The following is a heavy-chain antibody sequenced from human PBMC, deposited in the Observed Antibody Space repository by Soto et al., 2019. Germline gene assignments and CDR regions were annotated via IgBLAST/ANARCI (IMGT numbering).Heavy chain of an antibody. CDR1: GFTFSSYG. V-gene: IGHV3-30*18. J-gene: IGHJ3*02. CDR2: ISYDGSNK. Sequence: GGSLRLSCAASGFTFSSYGMHWVRQAPGKGLEWVAVISYDGSNKYYADSVKGRFTISRDNSKNTLYLQMNSLRAEDTAVYYCAKLRPLLEWLPSQGAFDIWGQGTMVTVSS. CDR3: AKLRPLLEWLPSQGAFDI. D-gene: IGHD3-3*01.